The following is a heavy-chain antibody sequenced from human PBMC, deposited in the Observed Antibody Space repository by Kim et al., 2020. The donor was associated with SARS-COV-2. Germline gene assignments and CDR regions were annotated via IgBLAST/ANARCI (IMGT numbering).Heavy chain of an antibody. CDR1: GFTFSSSA. Sequence: GGSLRLSCAASGFTFSSSAMSWVRQAPGKGLEWVSAISGSGGRTYYADSVKGRFTISRDNSKNTLYLQMNSLRVEDTAVYYCAKASPNGGPIFWGQGTLVTVSS. D-gene: IGHD2-15*01. CDR2: ISGSGGRT. V-gene: IGHV3-23*01. CDR3: AKASPNGGPIF. J-gene: IGHJ4*02.